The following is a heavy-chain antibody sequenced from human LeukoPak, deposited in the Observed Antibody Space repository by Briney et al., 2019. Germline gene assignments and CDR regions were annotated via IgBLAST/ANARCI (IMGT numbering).Heavy chain of an antibody. J-gene: IGHJ3*02. V-gene: IGHV4-59*01. D-gene: IGHD4-11*01. Sequence: PSETLSLTCTVSGGSISSYCWSWIRQPPGKGLEWIGYIYYSGSTNYNPSLKSRVTISVDTSKNQFSLKLSSVTAADTAVYYCARGGASRRAVNGAFDIWGQGTMVTVSS. CDR2: IYYSGST. CDR3: ARGGASRRAVNGAFDI. CDR1: GGSISSYC.